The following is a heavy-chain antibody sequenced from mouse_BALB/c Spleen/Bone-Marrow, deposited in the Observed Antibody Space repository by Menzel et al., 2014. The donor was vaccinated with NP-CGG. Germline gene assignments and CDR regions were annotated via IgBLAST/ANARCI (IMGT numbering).Heavy chain of an antibody. CDR2: INPSTGYT. CDR3: VLITPVVSDY. J-gene: IGHJ2*01. CDR1: GYTFTTYW. V-gene: IGHV1-7*01. Sequence: VQLQQSGAELAKPGASVKTSCKASGYTFTTYWMHWVKQRPGQGLEWIGYINPSTGYTEYIQKFKDKATLTADKSSSTAYMQLNSLTSEDSSVYYCVLITPVVSDYWGQGTTLTVSS.